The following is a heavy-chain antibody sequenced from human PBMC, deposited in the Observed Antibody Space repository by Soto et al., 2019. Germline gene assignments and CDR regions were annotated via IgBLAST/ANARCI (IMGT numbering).Heavy chain of an antibody. V-gene: IGHV3-23*01. CDR2: ISGSDGST. Sequence: EVQLLESGGGLVQPGGSLRLSCAASGFTFSNYAMSWVRQAPGEGLEWVSTISGSDGSTYYADSVKGRFTIFRDISKNTLYLQMNSLRAEDTAIYYCAKERSSGYYFFDYWGQGTLVTVSS. CDR3: AKERSSGYYFFDY. CDR1: GFTFSNYA. D-gene: IGHD5-12*01. J-gene: IGHJ4*02.